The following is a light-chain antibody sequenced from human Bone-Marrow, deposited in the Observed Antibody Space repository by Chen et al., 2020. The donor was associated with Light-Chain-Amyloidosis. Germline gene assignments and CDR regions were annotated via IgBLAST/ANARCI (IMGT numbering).Light chain of an antibody. V-gene: IGLV2-14*01. CDR3: SSYTITNTLV. CDR1: SSDVGGDNH. CDR2: EVT. Sequence: QSALTQPASVSGSPGQSITISSTGTSSDVGGDNHVSWYQQHTDKAPKLMIYEVTNRPSWVPDRFSGSKSDNTASLTISGLQTEDEADYFCSSYTITNTLVFGSGTRVTVL. J-gene: IGLJ1*01.